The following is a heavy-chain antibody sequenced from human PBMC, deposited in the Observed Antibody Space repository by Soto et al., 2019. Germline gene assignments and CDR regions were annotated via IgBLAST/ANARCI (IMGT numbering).Heavy chain of an antibody. CDR3: AKCWVDGDYYYYGMDV. D-gene: IGHD4-17*01. Sequence: QVQLVESGGGVVQPGRSLRLSYAASGFTFSSYGMHWVRQAPGKGLEWVAVISYDGSNKYYADSVKGRFTISRDNSKNTLYLQMNSLRAEDTAVYYCAKCWVDGDYYYYGMDVWGQGTTVTVSS. J-gene: IGHJ6*02. CDR2: ISYDGSNK. CDR1: GFTFSSYG. V-gene: IGHV3-30*18.